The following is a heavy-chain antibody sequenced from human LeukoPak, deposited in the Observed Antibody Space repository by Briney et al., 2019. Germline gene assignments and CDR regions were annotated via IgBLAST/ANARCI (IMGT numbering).Heavy chain of an antibody. J-gene: IGHJ4*02. D-gene: IGHD5-12*01. CDR1: GFTFSSYG. Sequence: PGGSLRLSCAASGFTFSSYGIHWVRQAPGKGLEWVAVVSSDGSNRYYADSVKGRFTISRDNSRNTVYLQMNSLRVEDTAVYYCAKTYSRESGYDFFFHYWGQGTRVTVSS. CDR3: AKTYSRESGYDFFFHY. CDR2: VSSDGSNR. V-gene: IGHV3-30*18.